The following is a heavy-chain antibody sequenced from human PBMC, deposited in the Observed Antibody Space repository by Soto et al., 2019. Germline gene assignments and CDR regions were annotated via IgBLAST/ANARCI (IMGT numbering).Heavy chain of an antibody. V-gene: IGHV3-21*01. Sequence: GGSLRLSCAASGFTFSSYSMNWVRQAPGKGLEWVSSISSSSSYIYYADSVKGRFTISRDNAKNSLYLQMNSLRAEDTAVYYCARDRGYYGSVKTDWGQGTLVTVSS. D-gene: IGHD3-10*01. J-gene: IGHJ4*02. CDR1: GFTFSSYS. CDR3: ARDRGYYGSVKTD. CDR2: ISSSSSYI.